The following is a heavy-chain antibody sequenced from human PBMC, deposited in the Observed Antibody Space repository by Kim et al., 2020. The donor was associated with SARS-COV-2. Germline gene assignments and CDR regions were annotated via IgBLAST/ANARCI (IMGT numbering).Heavy chain of an antibody. CDR3: ARDPSGSYTDTNYFDY. CDR1: GYSISSGYY. D-gene: IGHD1-26*01. CDR2: IYHSGST. J-gene: IGHJ4*02. Sequence: SETLSLTCTVSGYSISSGYYWGWIRQPPGKGLEWIGSIYHSGSTYYNPSLKSRVTISVDTSKNQFSLKLSSVTAADTAVYYCARDPSGSYTDTNYFDYWGQGTLVTVSS. V-gene: IGHV4-38-2*02.